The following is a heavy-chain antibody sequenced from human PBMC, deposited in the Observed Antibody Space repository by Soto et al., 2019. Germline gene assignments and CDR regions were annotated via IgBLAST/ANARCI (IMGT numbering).Heavy chain of an antibody. CDR2: IIPIFGTA. V-gene: IGHV1-69*01. CDR1: GGTFNSYT. J-gene: IGHJ2*01. D-gene: IGHD3-9*01. Sequence: QVQLVQSGAEVKKPGSSVKVSCKASGGTFNSYTIHWVRQAPGQGLEWMGGIIPIFGTANYAQKFQGRVTISADESTSIAYMELSSLTSDDTAVYYGARDLGDTGYYIWYLDLWGRGTLVTVSS. CDR3: ARDLGDTGYYIWYLDL.